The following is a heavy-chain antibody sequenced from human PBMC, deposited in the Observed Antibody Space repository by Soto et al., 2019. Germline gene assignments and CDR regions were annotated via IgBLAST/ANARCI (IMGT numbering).Heavy chain of an antibody. CDR1: GVTFSSYI. J-gene: IGHJ5*01. CDR3: ASTTVVTPSDS. V-gene: IGHV3-21*01. CDR2: ISSSSSYI. D-gene: IGHD4-17*01. Sequence: PXGSLRLSCAASGVTFSSYIMNWVRQAPGKGLEWVSSISSSSSYIYYADSVKGRFTISRDNAKNSLYLQMNSLRAEDTAVYYCASTTVVTPSDSWGQGTLVTVSS.